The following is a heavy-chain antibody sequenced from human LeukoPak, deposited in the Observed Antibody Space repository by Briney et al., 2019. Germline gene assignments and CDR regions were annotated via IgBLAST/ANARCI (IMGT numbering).Heavy chain of an antibody. D-gene: IGHD6-19*01. V-gene: IGHV3-23*01. CDR1: GCTFRSYA. CDR3: AKLLAVTNSYYFNY. Sequence: GGSLRLSCAASGCTFRSYAMSWVRQAPGKGLEWVSTISGSGSGGSTYYADSVKGRFTISRDNSKDTLYLQMNSLRAEDTAVYYCAKLLAVTNSYYFNYWGQGTLVTVSS. J-gene: IGHJ4*02. CDR2: ISGSGSGGST.